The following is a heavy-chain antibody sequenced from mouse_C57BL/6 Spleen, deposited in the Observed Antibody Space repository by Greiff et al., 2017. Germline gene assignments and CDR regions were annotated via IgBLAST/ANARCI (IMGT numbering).Heavy chain of an antibody. CDR3: ARTGGLLRYFDV. V-gene: IGHV1-82*01. J-gene: IGHJ1*03. CDR1: GYAFSSSW. CDR2: IYPGDGDT. D-gene: IGHD2-3*01. Sequence: VKLMESGPELVKPGASVKISCKASGYAFSSSWMNWVKQRPGKGLEWIGRIYPGDGDTNYNGKFKGKATLTADKSSSTAYMQLSSLTSEDSAVYFCARTGGLLRYFDVWGTGTTVTVAS.